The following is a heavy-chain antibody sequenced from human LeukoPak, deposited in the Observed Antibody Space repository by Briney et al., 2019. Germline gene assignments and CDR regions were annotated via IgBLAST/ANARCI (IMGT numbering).Heavy chain of an antibody. V-gene: IGHV1-69*11. Sequence: SVKVSCKASGGVFTTYAVSWVRQAPGQGLEWMGSIIPFLGTTNYAQKSQGRVTITADEPTRTAYMELTYVRSDDTAVYYCTIIPNVILFTHYFEYWGQGTLVTVSS. CDR3: TIIPNVILFTHYFEY. D-gene: IGHD2-21*01. J-gene: IGHJ4*02. CDR2: IIPFLGTT. CDR1: GGVFTTYA.